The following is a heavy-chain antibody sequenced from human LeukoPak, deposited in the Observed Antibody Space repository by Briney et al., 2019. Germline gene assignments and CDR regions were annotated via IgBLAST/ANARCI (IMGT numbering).Heavy chain of an antibody. Sequence: GGSLRLSCAASGFTFDDYAMHWVRQAPGKGLEWVSGISWNSGSIGYADSVKGRFTISRDNAKNSLYLQMNSLRAEDTALYYCAKDIGIVGATGAFDIWGQGTMDTVSS. D-gene: IGHD1-26*01. V-gene: IGHV3-9*01. CDR3: AKDIGIVGATGAFDI. CDR2: ISWNSGSI. J-gene: IGHJ3*02. CDR1: GFTFDDYA.